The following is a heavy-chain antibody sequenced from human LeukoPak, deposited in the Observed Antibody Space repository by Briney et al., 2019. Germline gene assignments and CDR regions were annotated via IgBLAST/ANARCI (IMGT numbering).Heavy chain of an antibody. Sequence: GGSLRLSCAASGFTFSSYAMSWVRQAPGKGLEWVSAISGSGGSTYYADSVKGRFTISRDNSKNTLYLQMNSLRAEDTAVYYCANERALGGSPRVTPRDYWGQGTLVTVSS. CDR3: ANERALGGSPRVTPRDY. CDR1: GFTFSSYA. CDR2: ISGSGGST. V-gene: IGHV3-23*01. D-gene: IGHD2-15*01. J-gene: IGHJ4*02.